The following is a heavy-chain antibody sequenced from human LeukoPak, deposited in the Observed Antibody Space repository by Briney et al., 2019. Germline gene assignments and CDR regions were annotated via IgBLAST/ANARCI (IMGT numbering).Heavy chain of an antibody. J-gene: IGHJ4*02. CDR2: MSSGSRYI. Sequence: GGSLRLSCAASGFIFSSYSMTWVRQAPGKGLEWISSMSSGSRYIYYADSVRGRFTISRDNAKNSLSLLMNSLRAEDTAVYYCARDRPTGASRLFVVQWGQGTLVTVSS. V-gene: IGHV3-21*01. D-gene: IGHD3-3*01. CDR3: ARDRPTGASRLFVVQ. CDR1: GFIFSSYS.